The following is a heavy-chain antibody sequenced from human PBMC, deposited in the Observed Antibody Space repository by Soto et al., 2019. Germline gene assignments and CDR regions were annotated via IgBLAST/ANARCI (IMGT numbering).Heavy chain of an antibody. J-gene: IGHJ3*02. CDR1: GFTVSSNY. CDR2: IYSGGST. CDR3: ARDLDVYSRAFDI. D-gene: IGHD6-13*01. Sequence: GGSLRLSCAASGFTVSSNYMSWVRQAPGKGLEWVSVIYSGGSTYYADSVKGRFTISRDNSKNTLYLQMNSLRAEDTAVYYCARDLDVYSRAFDIWGQGTMVTVSS. V-gene: IGHV3-53*01.